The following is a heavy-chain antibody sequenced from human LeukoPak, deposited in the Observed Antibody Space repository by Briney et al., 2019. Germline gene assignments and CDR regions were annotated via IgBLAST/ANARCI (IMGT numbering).Heavy chain of an antibody. Sequence: ASVKVSCKASGYTFTGYYMHWVRQAPGQGLEWMGWINPNSGGTNYAQKFQGRVTMTRDTSISTAYMELSRLRSDDTAVYYCTRERYLAGRYDSSGYYYIWGQGTLVTVSS. CDR2: INPNSGGT. CDR1: GYTFTGYY. CDR3: TRERYLAGRYDSSGYYYI. D-gene: IGHD3-22*01. J-gene: IGHJ4*02. V-gene: IGHV1-2*02.